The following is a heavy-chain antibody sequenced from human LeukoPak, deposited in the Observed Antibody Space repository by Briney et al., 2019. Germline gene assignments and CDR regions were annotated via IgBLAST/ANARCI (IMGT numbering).Heavy chain of an antibody. J-gene: IGHJ4*02. Sequence: SETLSLTCAVYGGSFSGYYWSWIRQPPGKGLEWIGEINHSGSTNYNPSLKSRVTISVDTSKNQFSLKLSSVTAADTAVYYCARHRSGWSFDYWGQGTLVTVSS. CDR2: INHSGST. CDR3: ARHRSGWSFDY. CDR1: GGSFSGYY. D-gene: IGHD6-19*01. V-gene: IGHV4-34*01.